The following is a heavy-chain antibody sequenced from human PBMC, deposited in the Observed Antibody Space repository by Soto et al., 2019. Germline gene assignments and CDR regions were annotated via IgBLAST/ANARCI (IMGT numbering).Heavy chain of an antibody. D-gene: IGHD6-25*01. CDR2: IWYDGSNK. CDR3: AKGSCSKAATLDV. CDR1: GFTFSSFG. V-gene: IGHV3-33*06. J-gene: IGHJ6*02. Sequence: GGSLRLSCAASGFTFSSFGMHWVRQAPGKGLEWVAIIWYDGSNKYYSDYVKGRFTISRDNSKNTLFLQMNSLRVEDTAVYYCAKGSCSKAATLDVWGQGTTVTVSS.